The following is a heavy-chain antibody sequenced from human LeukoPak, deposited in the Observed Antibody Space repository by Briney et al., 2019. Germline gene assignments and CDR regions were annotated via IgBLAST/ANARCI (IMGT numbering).Heavy chain of an antibody. J-gene: IGHJ5*02. CDR1: GGSISSSSYY. Sequence: SETLSLTCTVSGGSISSSSYYWGWIRQPPGKGLEWIGSIYHSGSTYYNPSLKSRVTISVDTSKNQFSLKLSSVTAADTAVYYCARDRGSGSYNWFDPWGQGTLVTVSS. CDR3: ARDRGSGSYNWFDP. CDR2: IYHSGST. V-gene: IGHV4-39*07. D-gene: IGHD3-10*01.